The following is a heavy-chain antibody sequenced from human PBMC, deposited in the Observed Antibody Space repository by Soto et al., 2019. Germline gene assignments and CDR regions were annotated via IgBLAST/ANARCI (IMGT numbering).Heavy chain of an antibody. D-gene: IGHD1-26*01. CDR1: GFSLSTSGVG. Sequence: QITLKESGPTLVKPTQTLTLTCTFSGFSLSTSGVGVGWIRQPPGKALEWLALIYWNDDKRYSPSLKSRLTITKDTSKNQVVLTMTNMDPVDTATYYCAHRLAAGGSYQRLPRLSYTFDYWGQGTLVTVSS. V-gene: IGHV2-5*01. CDR2: IYWNDDK. J-gene: IGHJ4*02. CDR3: AHRLAAGGSYQRLPRLSYTFDY.